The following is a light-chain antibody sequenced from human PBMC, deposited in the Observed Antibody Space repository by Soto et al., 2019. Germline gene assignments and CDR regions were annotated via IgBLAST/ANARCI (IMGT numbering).Light chain of an antibody. J-gene: IGLJ1*01. V-gene: IGLV1-44*01. Sequence: QLVLTQPPSASGTPGQRVTISCSGSSSNIGSNTVNWYQQLPGTAPKLLIYSNNQRPSGVPDRFSGSKSGTSASLAISGLQSEDEADYYWAAWDDSLNGLYVFGTGTKVTVL. CDR2: SNN. CDR3: AAWDDSLNGLYV. CDR1: SSNIGSNT.